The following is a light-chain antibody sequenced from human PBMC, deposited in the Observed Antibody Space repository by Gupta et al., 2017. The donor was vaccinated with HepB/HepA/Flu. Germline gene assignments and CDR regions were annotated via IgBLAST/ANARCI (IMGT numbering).Light chain of an antibody. CDR2: AAS. V-gene: IGKV1D-8*01. Sequence: VILMTPSPSLLSASTDDRVTISCRMSHVISSYLAWYQQKPGKAPELLIYAASTLQSGVPSRFSGSGSGTEFTLTISCLQSEDFATYYCQQYYRFPPTFGGGTKVEIK. CDR1: HVISSY. CDR3: QQYYRFPPT. J-gene: IGKJ4*01.